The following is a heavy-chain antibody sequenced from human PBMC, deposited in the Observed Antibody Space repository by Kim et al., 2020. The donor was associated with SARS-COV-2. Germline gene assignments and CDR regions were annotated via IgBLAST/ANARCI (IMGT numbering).Heavy chain of an antibody. CDR1: GRSISGSTYY. V-gene: IGHV4-39*01. CDR3: ARTAAAGTRRSEGVDW. CDR2: IYYSGNT. J-gene: IGHJ2*01. Sequence: SETLSLTCTVSGRSISGSTYYWGWIRQPPGKGLEWIGSIYYSGNTFYYPSLKSRVTISVHTSKNQFSLTLSSVTAADTAVYYCARTAAAGTRRSEGVDW. D-gene: IGHD6-13*01.